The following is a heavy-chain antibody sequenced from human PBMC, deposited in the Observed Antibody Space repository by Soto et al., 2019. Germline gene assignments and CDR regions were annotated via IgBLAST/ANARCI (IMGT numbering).Heavy chain of an antibody. CDR1: GYSFTSYW. V-gene: IGHV5-51*01. Sequence: GESLKISCKGSGYSFTSYWIGWVRQMPGKGLEWMGIIYPGDSDTRYSPSFQGQVTISADKSISTAYLQWSSLKASDTAMYYCATGKVEYSSSSAGFGNSDYGMDVWGQGTTVTVSS. J-gene: IGHJ6*02. CDR2: IYPGDSDT. CDR3: ATGKVEYSSSSAGFGNSDYGMDV. D-gene: IGHD6-6*01.